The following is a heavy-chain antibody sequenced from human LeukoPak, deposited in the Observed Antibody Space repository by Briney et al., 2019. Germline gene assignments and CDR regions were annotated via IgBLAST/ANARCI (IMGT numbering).Heavy chain of an antibody. J-gene: IGHJ4*02. D-gene: IGHD2-21*02. CDR2: TYYSGST. V-gene: IGHV4-59*08. CDR1: GGSISRYY. CDR3: ARHLTASNFPFDY. Sequence: SETLSLTCNVSGGSISRYYWSWIRQPPGKGLEWIGYTYYSGSTSYNPSLKSRATISVDTSKNQFSLKLNSVTAADTAVYYCARHLTASNFPFDYWGQGTLVTVSS.